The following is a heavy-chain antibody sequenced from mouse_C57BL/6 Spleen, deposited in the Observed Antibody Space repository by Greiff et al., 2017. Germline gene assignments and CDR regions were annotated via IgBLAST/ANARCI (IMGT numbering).Heavy chain of an antibody. CDR2: IYPGSGST. Sequence: QVQLQQPGAELVKPGASVKMSCKASGYTFTSYWITWVKQRPGQGLEWIGDIYPGSGSTNYNEKFKSKAKLTVDTSSSTAYMQLSSLTSEDSAVYYCARTPTYYSNYDGYFDYWGQGTTLTVSS. CDR3: ARTPTYYSNYDGYFDY. J-gene: IGHJ2*01. D-gene: IGHD2-5*01. CDR1: GYTFTSYW. V-gene: IGHV1-55*01.